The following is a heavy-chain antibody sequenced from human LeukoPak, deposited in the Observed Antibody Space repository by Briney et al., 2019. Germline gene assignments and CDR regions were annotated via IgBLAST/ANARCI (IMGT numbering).Heavy chain of an antibody. V-gene: IGHV1-18*01. J-gene: IGHJ5*02. CDR1: GYTFINYG. CDR2: ISAYNGDT. D-gene: IGHD3-3*01. CDR3: ARFDFDFWSGRSFDP. Sequence: ASVKVSCKASGYTFINYGITWVRQAPGQGLEWVGWISAYNGDTNYAQKLQGRVTMTTDTSTSTAYVELRSLRSDDTALYYCARFDFDFWSGRSFDPWGQGTLVTVSS.